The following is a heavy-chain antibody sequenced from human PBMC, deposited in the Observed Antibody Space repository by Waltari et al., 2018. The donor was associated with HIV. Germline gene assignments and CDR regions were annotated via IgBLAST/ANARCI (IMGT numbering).Heavy chain of an antibody. Sequence: QVQLQQWGAGLLKPSETLSLTCAVSGGSFSGYYWSWIRPPPGRGLEWSGEINHSGSTNYNPALKSRFTISVDTSKNQFSLKLSSVTAADTAVYYCARRRNSSSWYSRGYYFDYWGQGTLVTVSS. CDR3: ARRRNSSSWYSRGYYFDY. CDR2: INHSGST. V-gene: IGHV4-34*01. D-gene: IGHD6-13*01. CDR1: GGSFSGYY. J-gene: IGHJ4*02.